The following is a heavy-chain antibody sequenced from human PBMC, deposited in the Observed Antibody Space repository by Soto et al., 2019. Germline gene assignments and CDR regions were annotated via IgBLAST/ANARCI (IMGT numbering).Heavy chain of an antibody. CDR3: ARLGPYDYVWGSYRYTFDY. V-gene: IGHV1-18*01. D-gene: IGHD3-16*02. CDR2: ISAYNGNT. CDR1: GYTFTSYG. Sequence: QVQLVQSGAEVKKPGASVKVSCKASGYTFTSYGISWVRQAPGQGLEWMGWISAYNGNTNYAQRLQGRVTMTTDTSTSTAYMELRSLRSDDTDVYYCARLGPYDYVWGSYRYTFDYWGQGTLVTVSS. J-gene: IGHJ4*02.